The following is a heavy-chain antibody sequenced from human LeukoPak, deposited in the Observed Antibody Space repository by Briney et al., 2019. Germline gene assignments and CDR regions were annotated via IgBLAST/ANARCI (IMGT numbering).Heavy chain of an antibody. D-gene: IGHD1-26*01. CDR2: ISGSGGST. J-gene: IGHJ4*02. CDR1: GFTFTGYA. V-gene: IGHV3-23*01. Sequence: TGGSLRLSCAASGFTFTGYAMSWLRQAPGKGLEWVSAISGSGGSTYYADSVKGRFTISRDNSKNTLYLQMNSLRAEDTAVFFLAKDGYSGSPYYFDYWGRGALVTVSS. CDR3: AKDGYSGSPYYFDY.